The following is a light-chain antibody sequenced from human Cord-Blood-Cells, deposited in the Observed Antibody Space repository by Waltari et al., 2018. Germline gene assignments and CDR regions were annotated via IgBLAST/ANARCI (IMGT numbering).Light chain of an antibody. Sequence: QSALTQPPSVPGSPGQSVPISCTGTSSDVGGYNSLSWYQQHPGKAPKLMIYDVSKRPSGVPDRFSGSKSGNAASLTISGLQAEDEADYYCCSYAGSYTFVFGTGTKVTVL. CDR3: CSYAGSYTFV. J-gene: IGLJ1*01. V-gene: IGLV2-11*01. CDR1: SSDVGGYNS. CDR2: DVS.